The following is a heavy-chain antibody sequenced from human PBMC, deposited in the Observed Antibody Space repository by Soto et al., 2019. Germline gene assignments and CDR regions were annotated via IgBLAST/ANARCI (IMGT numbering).Heavy chain of an antibody. D-gene: IGHD2-15*01. CDR1: GFIFSNYG. CDR2: ISFDGKNR. CDR3: AKRGGVVGGSEHPFFEY. J-gene: IGHJ4*02. V-gene: IGHV3-30*18. Sequence: QAQLVESGGGVVQPGKSLRLSCAASGFIFSNYGMHWVRQAPGKGLEWVALISFDGKNRNYADSVKGRFTIYRDNPKNTLYLEMNSLRPEDTAFYYCAKRGGVVGGSEHPFFEYWGQGTLVTVSS.